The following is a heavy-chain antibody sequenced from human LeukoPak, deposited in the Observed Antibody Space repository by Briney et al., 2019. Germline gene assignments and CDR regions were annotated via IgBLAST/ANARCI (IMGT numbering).Heavy chain of an antibody. Sequence: GGSLRPSCEAPGFPFSTYSMNWVRQAPGKGLGWVSYISSSTTTTYHADSVKGRFTISRDNAKNTLYLQMNSLRAEDTAVYYCAKDFIQGIAAAGTWGQGTLVTVSS. J-gene: IGHJ5*02. CDR2: ISSSTTTT. CDR1: GFPFSTYS. V-gene: IGHV3-48*04. CDR3: AKDFIQGIAAAGT. D-gene: IGHD6-13*01.